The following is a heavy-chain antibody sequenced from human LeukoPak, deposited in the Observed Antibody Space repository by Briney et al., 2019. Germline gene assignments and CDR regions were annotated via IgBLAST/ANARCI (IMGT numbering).Heavy chain of an antibody. D-gene: IGHD6-13*01. CDR1: GDSISNYY. J-gene: IGHJ3*02. CDR2: IYYSGST. Sequence: SETLSLTCTVSGDSISNYYWSWIRQPPGKGLEWIGYIYYSGSTNYNPSLKSRVTISVDTSKNQFSLKLSSVTAADTAVYYCARWHSSSWHYDAFDIWGQGTMVTVSS. V-gene: IGHV4-59*01. CDR3: ARWHSSSWHYDAFDI.